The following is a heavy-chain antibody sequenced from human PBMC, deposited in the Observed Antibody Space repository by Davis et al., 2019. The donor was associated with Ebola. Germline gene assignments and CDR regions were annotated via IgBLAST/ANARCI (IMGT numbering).Heavy chain of an antibody. CDR2: IYSGST. J-gene: IGHJ3*02. CDR1: GVSIRSNY. V-gene: IGHV4-59*08. Sequence: SETLSLTCTVSGVSIRSNYWSWIRQSPGKGLEWIGYIYSGSTNYSSSLKSRVSITEDTSKNQFSLKVHSVTAADTAVYYCARRTRSAMSTIFHDAFDIWGQGTMVTVSS. D-gene: IGHD5-24*01. CDR3: ARRTRSAMSTIFHDAFDI.